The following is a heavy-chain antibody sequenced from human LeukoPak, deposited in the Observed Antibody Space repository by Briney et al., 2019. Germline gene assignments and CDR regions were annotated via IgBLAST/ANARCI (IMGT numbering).Heavy chain of an antibody. D-gene: IGHD3-10*01. Sequence: QPGGSLRLSCAASGFTFTNYGMHWVRQAPGKGLEWVALITYDGYYKYYSDSVKGRFTISSDTSKNTLYLQMNSLRAEDTAVYYCAGDLSPVVRASPMGYWGQGTPVTVSS. CDR2: ITYDGYYK. CDR1: GFTFTNYG. J-gene: IGHJ4*02. CDR3: AGDLSPVVRASPMGY. V-gene: IGHV3-30*03.